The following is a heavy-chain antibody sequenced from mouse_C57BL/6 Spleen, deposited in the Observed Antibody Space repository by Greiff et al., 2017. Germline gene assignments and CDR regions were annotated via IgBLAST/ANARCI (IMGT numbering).Heavy chain of an antibody. CDR2: INPNNGGT. CDR3: ARGSYGSSYGFAY. J-gene: IGHJ3*01. CDR1: GYTFTDYN. Sequence: VQLQQSGPELVKPGASVKMSCKASGYTFTDYNMHWVKQSHGQSLEWIGYINPNNGGTSYNQKFKGKATLTVNKSSSTAYMELRSLTSEDSAVYYCARGSYGSSYGFAYWGQGTLVTVSA. V-gene: IGHV1-22*01. D-gene: IGHD1-1*01.